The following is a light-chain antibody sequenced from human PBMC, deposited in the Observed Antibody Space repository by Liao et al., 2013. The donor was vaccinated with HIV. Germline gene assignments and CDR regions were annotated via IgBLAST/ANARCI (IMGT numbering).Light chain of an antibody. CDR2: EDT. J-gene: IGLJ3*02. Sequence: SYVLTQPPSVSVSPGQTASVTCSGDKLGDQYVSWYQQRPGQSPILVIYEDTKRPSGIPERFSGSNSGNTATLTISGAQALDDGDYYCQTWDTNLWVFGGGTKLTVL. CDR1: KLGDQY. CDR3: QTWDTNLWV. V-gene: IGLV3-1*01.